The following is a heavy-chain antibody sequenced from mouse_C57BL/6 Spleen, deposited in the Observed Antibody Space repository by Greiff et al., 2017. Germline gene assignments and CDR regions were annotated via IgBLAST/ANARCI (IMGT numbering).Heavy chain of an antibody. CDR3: ARSVGNYCAMDY. V-gene: IGHV1-82*01. CDR1: GSAFSSSW. CDR2: IYPGDGDT. J-gene: IGHJ4*01. D-gene: IGHD1-1*02. Sequence: VHLVESGPELVKPGASVKISCKASGSAFSSSWLNWVKQRPGKGIEWIGRIYPGDGDTNYNGKFKGKATLTADKSSSTAYMQLSSLTSEDSAVYFCARSVGNYCAMDYWGQGTSVTVSS.